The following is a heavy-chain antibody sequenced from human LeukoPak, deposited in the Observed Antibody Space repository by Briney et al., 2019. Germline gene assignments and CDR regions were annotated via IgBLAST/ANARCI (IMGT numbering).Heavy chain of an antibody. CDR2: IYYSGST. D-gene: IGHD2-15*01. Sequence: SETLSLTCTVSGGSISTYYWSWIRQPPGKGLEWIGYIYYSGSTNYNPSLKSRVTISVDTSKNQFSLKLSSVTAADTAVYYRARAGCSGGSCYSPSAYGMDVWGKGTTVTVSS. CDR1: GGSISTYY. J-gene: IGHJ6*04. V-gene: IGHV4-59*01. CDR3: ARAGCSGGSCYSPSAYGMDV.